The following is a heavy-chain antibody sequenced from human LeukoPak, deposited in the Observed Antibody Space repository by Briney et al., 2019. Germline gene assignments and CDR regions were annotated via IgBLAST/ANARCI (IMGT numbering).Heavy chain of an antibody. J-gene: IGHJ4*02. D-gene: IGHD3-10*01. Sequence: GGSLRLSCAASGFTFRSYWMHWVRQAPGKGLVWVSHIHSDGSSTSYADSVQGQFTISRDNAKNTLYLQMNSLRAEDTAVYYCARHNYGYDYWGQGTLVTVSS. CDR3: ARHNYGYDY. V-gene: IGHV3-74*01. CDR2: IHSDGSST. CDR1: GFTFRSYW.